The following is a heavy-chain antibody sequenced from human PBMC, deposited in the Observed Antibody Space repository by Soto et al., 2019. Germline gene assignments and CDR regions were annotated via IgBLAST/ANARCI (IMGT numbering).Heavy chain of an antibody. V-gene: IGHV3-74*01. D-gene: IGHD6-13*01. Sequence: EVQLVESGGGLVQPGGSLRLSCAASGFTFSNSWMHWVRQVPGKGLVWVSHINKDGSSTTYAGSVKGRFTISRDNAKSTLYLQMDSLRVEDTAVYYSARDRTAASADYWGQVTLVSVSS. CDR3: ARDRTAASADY. J-gene: IGHJ4*02. CDR2: INKDGSST. CDR1: GFTFSNSW.